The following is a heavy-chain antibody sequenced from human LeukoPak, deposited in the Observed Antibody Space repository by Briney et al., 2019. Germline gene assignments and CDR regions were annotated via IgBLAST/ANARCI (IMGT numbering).Heavy chain of an antibody. Sequence: SGGSLRLSCAASGFTFSNYNMNWVRQAPGKGLEWVSSISSSSSYIYYADSVKGRFTISRDNAKNSLYLQMNSLRAEDTAVYYCAREGIVLMVYAPPGWFDPWGQGTLVTVSS. CDR2: ISSSSSYI. CDR1: GFTFSNYN. J-gene: IGHJ5*02. V-gene: IGHV3-21*04. D-gene: IGHD2-8*01. CDR3: AREGIVLMVYAPPGWFDP.